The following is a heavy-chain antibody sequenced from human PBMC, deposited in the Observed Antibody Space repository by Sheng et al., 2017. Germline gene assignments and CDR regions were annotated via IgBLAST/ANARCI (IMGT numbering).Heavy chain of an antibody. CDR1: GGTFSSYA. CDR3: AGNQYIYGAAYMDV. V-gene: IGHV1-69*04. D-gene: IGHD5-18*01. J-gene: IGHJ6*03. Sequence: QVQLVQSGAEVKKPGSSVKVSCKASGGTFSSYAISWVRRAPGQGLEWMGGTIPILGIANYAQKFQGRVTITADKSTSTAYMELSSLRSEDTAVYYCAGNQYIYGAAYMDVWGKGTTVTVSS. CDR2: TIPILGIA.